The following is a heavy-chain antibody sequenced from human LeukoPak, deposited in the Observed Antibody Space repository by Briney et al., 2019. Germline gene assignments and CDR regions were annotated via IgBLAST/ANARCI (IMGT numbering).Heavy chain of an antibody. Sequence: PGGSLRLSCAASGFTFSDYGMHWVRQAPGKGLEWVAAVSSHGSNIYYADSVQGRFTISSDSSKNALYLQMNSLRAEDTAVYSCATVGFPGNSWPFDYWGQGTLVTVSS. V-gene: IGHV3-33*01. CDR2: VSSHGSNI. CDR1: GFTFSDYG. J-gene: IGHJ4*02. CDR3: ATVGFPGNSWPFDY. D-gene: IGHD6-13*01.